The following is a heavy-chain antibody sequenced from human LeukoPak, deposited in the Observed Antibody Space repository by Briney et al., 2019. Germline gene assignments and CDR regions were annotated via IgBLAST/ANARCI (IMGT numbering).Heavy chain of an antibody. CDR1: GYTFTSYD. V-gene: IGHV1-8*03. CDR3: ARAGKWSGYYARTYYYYMDV. CDR2: MNPNSGNT. Sequence: ASVKVSCKASGYTFTSYDINWVRQATGQGLEWMGWMNPNSGNTGYAQKFQGRVTITRNTSISTAYMELSSLRSEDTAVYYCARAGKWSGYYARTYYYYMDVWGKGTTVTVSS. D-gene: IGHD3-3*01. J-gene: IGHJ6*03.